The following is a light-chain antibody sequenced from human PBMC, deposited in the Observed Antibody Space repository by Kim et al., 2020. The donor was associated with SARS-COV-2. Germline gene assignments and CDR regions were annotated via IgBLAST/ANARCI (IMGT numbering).Light chain of an antibody. CDR3: QHFNSYLSFT. Sequence: SGGDRVTSTCRASQAISSYLAWYQQKPGKAPKLLIYAASTLERGVPSRFSGSGSGADFTLTINNLQPEDFATYYCQHFNSYLSFTFGGGTKVDIK. J-gene: IGKJ4*01. V-gene: IGKV1-9*01. CDR2: AAS. CDR1: QAISSY.